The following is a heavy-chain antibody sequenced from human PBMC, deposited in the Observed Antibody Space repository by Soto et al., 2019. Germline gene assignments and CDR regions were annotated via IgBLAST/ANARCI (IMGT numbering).Heavy chain of an antibody. D-gene: IGHD4-17*01. CDR1: GGSISSGGYY. Sequence: QVQLQESGPGLVKPSQTLSLTCTVSGGSISSGGYYCSWIRQHPGKGLEWIGYIYYSGSTYYNPSLKSRVTISVDTSKNQFSLKLSSVTAADTAVYYCARYHDYGDYYYGMDVWGQGTTVTVSS. CDR3: ARYHDYGDYYYGMDV. CDR2: IYYSGST. J-gene: IGHJ6*02. V-gene: IGHV4-31*03.